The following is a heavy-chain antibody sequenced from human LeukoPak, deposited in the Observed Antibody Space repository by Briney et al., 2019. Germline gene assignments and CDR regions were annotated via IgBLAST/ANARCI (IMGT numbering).Heavy chain of an antibody. J-gene: IGHJ3*02. V-gene: IGHV3-21*01. CDR2: ISTSSSYI. CDR1: GFTFSAYS. Sequence: GGSLRLSCAASGFTFSAYSMNWVRQAPGKGLEWVSFISTSSSYINYADSVNGRFTISRDNAKNSLYLHMNSLRAEDTAVYYCARHSTGTTADAFDIWGQGTMVTVSS. CDR3: ARHSTGTTADAFDI. D-gene: IGHD1-1*01.